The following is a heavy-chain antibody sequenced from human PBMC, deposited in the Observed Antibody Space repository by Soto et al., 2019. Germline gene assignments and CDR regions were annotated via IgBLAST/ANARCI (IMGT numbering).Heavy chain of an antibody. J-gene: IGHJ6*02. CDR3: ARSQGSSTSLEIYYYYYYGMDV. V-gene: IGHV1-69*01. CDR1: GGTFSSYA. Sequence: QVQLVQSGAEVKKPGSSVKVSCKASGGTFSSYAISWVRQAPGQGLEWMGGIIPISDTTNYAQKFQGRVTITAYESTSTAYMGLSSLRSEDAAVYYCARSQGSSTSLEIYYYYYYGMDVWGQGTTVTVSS. D-gene: IGHD2-2*01. CDR2: IIPISDTT.